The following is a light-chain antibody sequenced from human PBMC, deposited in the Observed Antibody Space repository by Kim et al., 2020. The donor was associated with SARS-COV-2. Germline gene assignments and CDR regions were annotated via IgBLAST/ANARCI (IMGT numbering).Light chain of an antibody. V-gene: IGLV3-1*01. CDR2: QDS. CDR1: KLGDKY. Sequence: YELTQPPSVSVSPGQTASITCSGDKLGDKYACWYQQKPGQSPVLVIYQDSKRPSGIPERFSGSNSGNTATLTISGTQAMDEADYYCQAWDSITGVFGGGTKLTVL. CDR3: QAWDSITGV. J-gene: IGLJ3*02.